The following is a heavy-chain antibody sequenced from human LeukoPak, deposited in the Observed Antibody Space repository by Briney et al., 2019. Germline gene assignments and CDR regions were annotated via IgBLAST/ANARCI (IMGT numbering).Heavy chain of an antibody. Sequence: GGSLRLSCAASGFTFSSYAMHWVRQAPGKGLEWVAVISYDGSNKYYADSVKGRFTISRDNSKNTLYLQMNSLRAEGTAVYYCAKSGRSEYSSGWYLLDYWGQGSLVPVSS. CDR3: AKSGRSEYSSGWYLLDY. J-gene: IGHJ4*02. CDR2: ISYDGSNK. D-gene: IGHD6-19*01. V-gene: IGHV3-30*18. CDR1: GFTFSSYA.